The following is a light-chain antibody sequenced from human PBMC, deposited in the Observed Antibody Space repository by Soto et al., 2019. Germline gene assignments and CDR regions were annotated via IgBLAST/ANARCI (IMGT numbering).Light chain of an antibody. CDR1: QTARNNY. CDR3: QQYGRSPT. J-gene: IGKJ1*01. Sequence: EFVFTQSRGTLSLSPVSRASPSGRASQTARNNYLAWYQQKPGQAPRLLIYDASSRATGIPDRFSGGGSGTDFTLTISRLEPEDFAVYYCQQYGRSPTFGQGTKVDIK. CDR2: DAS. V-gene: IGKV3-20*01.